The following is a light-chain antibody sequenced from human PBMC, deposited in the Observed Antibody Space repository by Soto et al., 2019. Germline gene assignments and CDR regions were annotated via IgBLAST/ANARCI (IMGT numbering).Light chain of an antibody. J-gene: IGKJ1*01. V-gene: IGKV3-20*01. CDR3: QQYATSPRT. Sequence: EIVLTQSPGTLSLSPGERVTLYCKASQRVSNSYLAWYQQRHGQAPRLLIYGAFSRATDAPGRFSGSESGSEFTLTIDRLAPEDSGVYFCQQYATSPRTFGQGTKVEVK. CDR1: QRVSNSY. CDR2: GAF.